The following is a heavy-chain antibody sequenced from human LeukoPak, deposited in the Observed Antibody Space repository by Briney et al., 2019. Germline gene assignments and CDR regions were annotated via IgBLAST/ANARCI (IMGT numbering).Heavy chain of an antibody. Sequence: SETLSLTCTVSGGSISSYYWSWFRQPPGKGLEWIGYIYYSGSTNYNPSLKSRVTISVDTSKNQFSLKLSSVTAADTAVYYCARHGTVAGTFAFDYWGQGTLVTVSS. CDR1: GGSISSYY. J-gene: IGHJ4*02. CDR3: ARHGTVAGTFAFDY. V-gene: IGHV4-59*08. D-gene: IGHD6-19*01. CDR2: IYYSGST.